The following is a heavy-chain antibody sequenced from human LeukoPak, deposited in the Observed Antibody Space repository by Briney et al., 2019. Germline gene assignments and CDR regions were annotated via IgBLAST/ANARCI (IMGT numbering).Heavy chain of an antibody. D-gene: IGHD6-6*01. Sequence: GGSLRLSCAASGFTISSYYMSWVRQAPGKGLEWVSVIYSDGDIHYADSVRGRFTISRDISKNTLNLQMDSLKTEDTGVYYCARDTDITSSRFFDLWGLGTLVTISS. CDR1: GFTISSYY. CDR2: IYSDGDI. V-gene: IGHV3-66*02. CDR3: ARDTDITSSRFFDL. J-gene: IGHJ4*02.